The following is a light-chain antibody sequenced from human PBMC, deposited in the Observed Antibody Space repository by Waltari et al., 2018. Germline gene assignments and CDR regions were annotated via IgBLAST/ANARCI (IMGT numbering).Light chain of an antibody. CDR1: QSVLHSSNNKNY. CDR3: QQSSSTPPFT. V-gene: IGKV4-1*01. CDR2: WAS. J-gene: IGKJ3*01. Sequence: DIVMTQSPDSLAVSLGERATINCKSSQSVLHSSNNKNYLAWYQQKPGQPPKLLIYWASTRESGVPDRFSGSGSGTDFTLTINSLQPEDFATYYCQQSSSTPPFTFGPGTKVDIK.